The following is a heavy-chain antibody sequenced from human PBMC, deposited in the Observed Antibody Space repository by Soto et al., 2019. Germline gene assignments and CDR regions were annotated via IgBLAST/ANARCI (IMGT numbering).Heavy chain of an antibody. Sequence: SETLSLTCAVSGGSISSGGYSWSWVRQPPGKGLEWIGYIYHSGSTYYNPSLKSRVTISVDRSKNQFSLKLSSVTAADTAVYYCARHALIVGTYYFDYWGQGTLVTVSS. CDR1: GGSISSGGYS. D-gene: IGHD3-22*01. CDR3: ARHALIVGTYYFDY. V-gene: IGHV4-30-2*01. CDR2: IYHSGST. J-gene: IGHJ4*02.